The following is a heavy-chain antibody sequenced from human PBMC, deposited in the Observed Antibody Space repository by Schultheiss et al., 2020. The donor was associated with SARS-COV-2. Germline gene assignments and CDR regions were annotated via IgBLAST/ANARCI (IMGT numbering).Heavy chain of an antibody. CDR3: ARGWGLNY. CDR2: IYYSGST. J-gene: IGHJ4*02. D-gene: IGHD3-16*01. V-gene: IGHV4-61*05. Sequence: SETLSLTCTVSGASISTKSHYWGWIRQPPGKGLEWIGYIYYSGSTNYNPSLKSRVTISVDTSKNQFSLNLSFVTAADTAVYYCARGWGLNYWGQGTLVTVSS. CDR1: GASISTKSHY.